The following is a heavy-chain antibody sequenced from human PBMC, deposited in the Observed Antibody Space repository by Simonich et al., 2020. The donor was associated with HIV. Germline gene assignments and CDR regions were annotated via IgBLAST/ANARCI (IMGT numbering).Heavy chain of an antibody. J-gene: IGHJ4*02. Sequence: EVQLVESGGGLVHAGRSLRLSCAASGFTFDDYSMYWVRQVAGKGMGWGAGSSWDSGKVHYAESVKGRFTISRDNAKNSLYLQMNSLTREDTALYYCAKDRIVGATTYYFDYWGQGTLVTVSS. CDR1: GFTFDDYS. CDR2: SSWDSGKV. D-gene: IGHD1-26*01. CDR3: AKDRIVGATTYYFDY. V-gene: IGHV3-9*01.